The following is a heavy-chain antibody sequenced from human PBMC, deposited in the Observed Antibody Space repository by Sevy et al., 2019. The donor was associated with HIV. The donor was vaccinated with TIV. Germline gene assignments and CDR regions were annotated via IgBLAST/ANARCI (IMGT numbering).Heavy chain of an antibody. CDR1: GFTFTSDY. Sequence: GGSLRLSCAASGFTFTSDYMHWVRQPPGKGLVWVSHINTDGKIIRYADSVKGRFTTSRDNAKNTLYLQMNSLRAEDTAEYYCARGSRGTFGSWGQGTLVTVSS. J-gene: IGHJ4*02. CDR3: ARGSRGTFGS. CDR2: INTDGKII. D-gene: IGHD1-26*01. V-gene: IGHV3-74*01.